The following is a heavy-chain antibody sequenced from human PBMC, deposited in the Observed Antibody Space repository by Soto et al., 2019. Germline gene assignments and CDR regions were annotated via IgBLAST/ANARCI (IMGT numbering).Heavy chain of an antibody. V-gene: IGHV4-31*03. CDR1: GGSISSGGYY. CDR2: IYYSGST. CDR3: ARELPTSSGYYYGVFDY. Sequence: SETLSLTCTVSGGSISSGGYYWSWVRQHPGKGLEWIGYIYYSGSTYYNPSPKSRVTISVDTSKNQFSLKLSSVTAADTAVYYCARELPTSSGYYYGVFDYWGQGTLVTVSS. D-gene: IGHD3-22*01. J-gene: IGHJ4*02.